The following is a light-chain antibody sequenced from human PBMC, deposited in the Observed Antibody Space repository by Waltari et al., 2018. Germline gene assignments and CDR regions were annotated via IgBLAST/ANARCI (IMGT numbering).Light chain of an antibody. CDR2: YDT. J-gene: IGLJ2*01. CDR1: RIGSKS. Sequence: SYVLTQPPSVSVAPGKTARITCGGNRIGSKSVHWYQQKPGQAHIMVIYYDTDRPSGIPERFSGSNSGNTATLTISRVEAGDEADYYCQVWDSGSDHPVFGGGTKLTVL. V-gene: IGLV3-21*04. CDR3: QVWDSGSDHPV.